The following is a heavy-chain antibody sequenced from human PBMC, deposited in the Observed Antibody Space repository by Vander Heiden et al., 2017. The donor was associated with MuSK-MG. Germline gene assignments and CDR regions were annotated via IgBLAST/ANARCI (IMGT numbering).Heavy chain of an antibody. Sequence: QVQLQESGPGLVMPSETLSLTCAVSGYSISSGYYWGWIRQPPGKGLEWIGSIYHSGSTYYNPSLKSRVTISVDTSKNQFSLKLSSVTAADTAVYYCARQGTTTDYWGQGTLVTVSS. V-gene: IGHV4-38-2*01. J-gene: IGHJ4*02. D-gene: IGHD4-17*01. CDR3: ARQGTTTDY. CDR2: IYHSGST. CDR1: GYSISSGYY.